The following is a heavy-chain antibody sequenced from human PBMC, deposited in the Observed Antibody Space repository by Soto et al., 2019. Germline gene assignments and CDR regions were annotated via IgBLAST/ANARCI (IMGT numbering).Heavy chain of an antibody. CDR3: ARDLSGDYGALDT. CDR1: GFTFSSYG. D-gene: IGHD4-17*01. J-gene: IGHJ3*02. CDR2: IWYDGSNK. Sequence: QVQLVESGGGVVQPGRSLRLSCAASGFTFSSYGMHWARQGPGKGLEWVAVIWYDGSNKVYADSVKGRFTIAKDNSKNTFYLQMTSLRAEDTAVYYCARDLSGDYGALDTWGQGTMVTVSS. V-gene: IGHV3-33*01.